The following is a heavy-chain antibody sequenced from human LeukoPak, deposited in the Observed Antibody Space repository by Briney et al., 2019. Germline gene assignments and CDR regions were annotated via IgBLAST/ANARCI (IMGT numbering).Heavy chain of an antibody. J-gene: IGHJ4*02. Sequence: ASVRVSCKASGYTFTGYYMHWVRQAPGQGLEWMGWINPNSGGTNYAQKFQGRVTMTRDTSISTAYMELSRLRSDDTAVYYCARAFDLYDFWSGYYDYWGQGTLVTVSS. CDR1: GYTFTGYY. CDR3: ARAFDLYDFWSGYYDY. CDR2: INPNSGGT. D-gene: IGHD3-3*01. V-gene: IGHV1-2*02.